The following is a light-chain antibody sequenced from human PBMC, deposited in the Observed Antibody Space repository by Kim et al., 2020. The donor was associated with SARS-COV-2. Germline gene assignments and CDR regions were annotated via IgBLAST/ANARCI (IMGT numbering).Light chain of an antibody. J-gene: IGLJ2*01. CDR1: SIGSKS. CDR3: QVWDSSSDHRVV. CDR2: YDS. V-gene: IGLV3-21*04. Sequence: SYELTQPPSVSVAPGKTARVSCGGNSIGSKSVPWYQQKSGQAPVLVIYYDSDRPSGIPERFSGSNSRNTATLTISRVEAGDEADYYCQVWDSSSDHRVVFGGGTKVTVL.